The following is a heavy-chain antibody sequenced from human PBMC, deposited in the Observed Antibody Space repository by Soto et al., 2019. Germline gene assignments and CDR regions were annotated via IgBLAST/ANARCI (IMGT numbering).Heavy chain of an antibody. CDR3: ASHSGHIFFDY. V-gene: IGHV4-39*01. J-gene: IGHJ4*02. D-gene: IGHD5-12*01. CDR1: GGSISSGDYY. Sequence: PSETLSLTCTVSGGSISSGDYYWSWIRQPPGKGLEWIGEINHSGSTNYNPSLKSRVTISVDTSKNQFSLKLSSVTAADTAVYYCASHSGHIFFDYWGQRTLVTVSS. CDR2: INHSGST.